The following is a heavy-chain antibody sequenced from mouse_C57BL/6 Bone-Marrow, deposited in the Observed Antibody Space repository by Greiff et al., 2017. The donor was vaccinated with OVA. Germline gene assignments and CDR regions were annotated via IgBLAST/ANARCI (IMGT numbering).Heavy chain of an antibody. Sequence: EVQLQQSGAELVKPGASVKLSCTASGFNIKDYYMPWVKQRTEQGLEWIGRIDPEDGETKYAPKFQGKATITADTSSNTAYLQLSSLTSEDTAVYYCARLSWDWFAYWGQETLVTVSA. CDR2: IDPEDGET. D-gene: IGHD4-1*01. CDR1: GFNIKDYY. V-gene: IGHV14-2*01. J-gene: IGHJ3*01. CDR3: ARLSWDWFAY.